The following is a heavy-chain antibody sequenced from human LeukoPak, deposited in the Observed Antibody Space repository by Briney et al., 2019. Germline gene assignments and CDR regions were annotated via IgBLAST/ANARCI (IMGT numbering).Heavy chain of an antibody. CDR2: ISGSGGST. J-gene: IGHJ4*02. V-gene: IGHV3-23*01. D-gene: IGHD6-13*01. CDR1: GFSFSSYA. CDR3: AREVAAAGTVFDY. Sequence: GGSLRLSCAASGFSFSSYAMSWVRQAPGKGLEWVSAISGSGGSTYYADSVKGRFTISRDNAKNSLYLQMNSLRAEDTAVYYCAREVAAAGTVFDYWGQGTLVTVSS.